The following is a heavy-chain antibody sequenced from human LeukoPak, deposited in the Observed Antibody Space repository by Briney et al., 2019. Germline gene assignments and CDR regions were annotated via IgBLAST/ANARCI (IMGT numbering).Heavy chain of an antibody. V-gene: IGHV3-23*01. J-gene: IGHJ3*02. CDR2: ISGSGGST. CDR3: ARDQTSKGDAFDI. Sequence: GGTLRLSCAASGFTFSSYGMSWVRQAPGKGLEWVSAISGSGGSTYYADSVKGRFTVSRDNSKNTLYLQMNSLRAEDTAVYYCARDQTSKGDAFDIWGQGTMVTVSS. CDR1: GFTFSSYG.